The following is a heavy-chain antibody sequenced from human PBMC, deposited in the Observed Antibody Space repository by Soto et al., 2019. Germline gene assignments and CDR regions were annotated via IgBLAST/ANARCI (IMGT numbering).Heavy chain of an antibody. Sequence: PGGSLRLSCATSGFTFSDFYMSWVRQAPGKGPEWVSYISDDGYTIYYADSVKGRFTISRDNAKNSLYLQMNSLRAEDTAVYYCARDKTDTALVYYYSYGMDVWGQGTTVTVSS. CDR3: ARDKTDTALVYYYSYGMDV. CDR1: GFTFSDFY. CDR2: ISDDGYTI. J-gene: IGHJ6*02. V-gene: IGHV3-11*01. D-gene: IGHD5-18*01.